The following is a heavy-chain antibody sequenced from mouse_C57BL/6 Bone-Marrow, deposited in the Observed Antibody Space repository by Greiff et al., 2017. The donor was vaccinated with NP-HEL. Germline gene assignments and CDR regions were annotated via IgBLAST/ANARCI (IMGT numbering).Heavy chain of an antibody. CDR2: IYPGDGDT. CDR3: ARGDYGSSRFGYAMDY. V-gene: IGHV1-80*01. J-gene: IGHJ4*01. D-gene: IGHD1-1*01. Sequence: VHLVESGAELVKPGASVKISCKASGYAFSSYWMNWGKERPGKGLEWIGQIYPGDGDTKYNGKFKGKATLTADKSSSTAYMQVSSLTSEDSAVYFCARGDYGSSRFGYAMDYWGQGTSVTVSS. CDR1: GYAFSSYW.